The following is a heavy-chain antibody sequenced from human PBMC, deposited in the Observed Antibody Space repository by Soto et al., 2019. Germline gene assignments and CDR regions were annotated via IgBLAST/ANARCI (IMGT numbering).Heavy chain of an antibody. J-gene: IGHJ6*03. Sequence: EGQLVESGGGLVQPGGSLRLSCAASGFTFSSYWMHWVRQAPGKGLVWVSRINSDETRANYADSVKGRFTISRDNARNTLHLQMNGLRAEDTAVYYCARPHCTSTTCYIHYFMDVWGKGTTVTVSS. D-gene: IGHD2-2*02. V-gene: IGHV3-74*01. CDR2: INSDETRA. CDR3: ARPHCTSTTCYIHYFMDV. CDR1: GFTFSSYW.